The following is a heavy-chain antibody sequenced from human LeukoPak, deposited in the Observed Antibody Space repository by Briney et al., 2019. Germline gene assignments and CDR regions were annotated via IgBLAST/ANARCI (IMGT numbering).Heavy chain of an antibody. J-gene: IGHJ6*03. Sequence: PGGSLRLSCAASGFTFSSYEMNWVRQAPGKGLEWVSYISSSGSTIYYADSVKGRFTISRDNAKNSLYLQMNSLRAEDTAVYYCARDGYDYGYYYYMDVWGKGTTVTVSS. CDR2: ISSSGSTI. CDR1: GFTFSSYE. D-gene: IGHD5-12*01. CDR3: ARDGYDYGYYYYMDV. V-gene: IGHV3-48*03.